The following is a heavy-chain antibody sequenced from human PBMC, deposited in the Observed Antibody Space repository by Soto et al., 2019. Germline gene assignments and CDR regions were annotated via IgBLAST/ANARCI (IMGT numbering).Heavy chain of an antibody. Sequence: QVQLQQWGAGLVKPWETLSLTCGVYGGSLSGYYWSWIRQPPGKGLEWIGEINHSGRTNYKPCLTVRVTISVASSKNRFSLKLTSMTASVTAISYCARVRGRWQHDVPFDYWGQGTLVTVSS. CDR3: ARVRGRWQHDVPFDY. CDR1: GGSLSGYY. J-gene: IGHJ4*02. CDR2: INHSGRT. D-gene: IGHD3-16*01. V-gene: IGHV4-34*01.